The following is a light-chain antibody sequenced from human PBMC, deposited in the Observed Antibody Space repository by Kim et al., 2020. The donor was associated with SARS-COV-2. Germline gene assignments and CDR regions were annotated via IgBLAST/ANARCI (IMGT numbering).Light chain of an antibody. CDR3: QQYTSSLPIT. CDR1: HYVSSDY. J-gene: IGKJ5*01. V-gene: IGKV3-20*01. Sequence: PGERATLSCRASHYVSSDYLAWYQQKPGQAPRLLIYGASSRATGVPDRFIGSGSTTDFTLIISRLEPEDFAVYYCQQYTSSLPITFGQGTRLEIK. CDR2: GAS.